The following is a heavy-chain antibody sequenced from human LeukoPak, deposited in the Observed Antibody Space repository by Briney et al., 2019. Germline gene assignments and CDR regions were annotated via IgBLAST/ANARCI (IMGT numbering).Heavy chain of an antibody. D-gene: IGHD1-1*01. CDR2: IKSKTDGGTT. J-gene: IGHJ5*02. CDR1: GFTISNAW. CDR3: TTDGAYNWNDVAWFDP. Sequence: GGSLRLSCAASGFTISNAWMSWVRQAPGKGLEWVGRIKSKTDGGTTDYAAPVKGRFTISRDDSKNTQYLQMNSLKTEDTAVYYCTTDGAYNWNDVAWFDPWGQGTLVTVSS. V-gene: IGHV3-15*01.